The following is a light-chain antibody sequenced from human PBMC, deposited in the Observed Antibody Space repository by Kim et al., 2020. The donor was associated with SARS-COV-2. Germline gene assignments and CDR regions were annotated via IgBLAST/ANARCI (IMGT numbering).Light chain of an antibody. CDR1: QSVGTY. Sequence: SPGERATRSCRASQSVGTYLAWYQQKPGQAPRLLIYDASNRATGIPARFSGSGSGTDFTLIISSLESEDFAVYYCQQRSNWPPALTFGGGTKLEIK. CDR3: QQRSNWPPALT. V-gene: IGKV3-11*01. CDR2: DAS. J-gene: IGKJ4*01.